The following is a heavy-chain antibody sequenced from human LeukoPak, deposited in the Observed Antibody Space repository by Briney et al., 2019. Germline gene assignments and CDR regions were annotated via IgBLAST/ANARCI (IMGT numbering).Heavy chain of an antibody. CDR1: GFTFNSHS. J-gene: IGHJ4*02. D-gene: IGHD2-15*01. Sequence: GGSLRLSCAASGFTFNSHSMNWVRQAPGKGLEWVSSISSSSDYKYYADSVKGRFTISRDNAKNSLYLQMDSLRAEDTAVYYCASEIVPRWSSPNFDYWGQGTLVTVSS. V-gene: IGHV3-21*01. CDR2: ISSSSDYK. CDR3: ASEIVPRWSSPNFDY.